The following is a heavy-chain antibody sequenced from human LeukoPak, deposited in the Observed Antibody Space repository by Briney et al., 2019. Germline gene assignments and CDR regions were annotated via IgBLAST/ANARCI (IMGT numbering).Heavy chain of an antibody. CDR3: ARGTSSSSWYNY. D-gene: IGHD6-13*01. CDR2: IYYSGST. J-gene: IGHJ4*02. Sequence: SETLSLTCTVSGGSISSSDYYWGWIRLPPGKGLEWIGSIYYSGSTYYNPSLKRRVTISVDTSKNQFSLKLSSVTAADTAVYYCARGTSSSSWYNYWGQGTLVSVSS. V-gene: IGHV4-39*07. CDR1: GGSISSSDYY.